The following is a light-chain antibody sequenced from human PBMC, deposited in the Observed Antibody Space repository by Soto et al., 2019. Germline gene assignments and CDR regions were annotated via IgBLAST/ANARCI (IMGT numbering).Light chain of an antibody. CDR3: QQYGNSLLT. V-gene: IGKV3-20*01. CDR1: QSVSSSY. Sequence: EIVLTQSPGTLSLSPGERATLSCRASQSVSSSYLAWYQQKAGQAPRLLIYGASIRVPGIPDRFSGSGSGTDFTLTIRRLEPEDFEVYYCQQYGNSLLTFGGGTKVEIK. J-gene: IGKJ4*01. CDR2: GAS.